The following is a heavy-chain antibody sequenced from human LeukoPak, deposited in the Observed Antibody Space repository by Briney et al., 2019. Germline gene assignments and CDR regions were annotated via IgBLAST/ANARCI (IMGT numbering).Heavy chain of an antibody. CDR2: ISTTGTTT. D-gene: IGHD6-19*01. CDR3: ARAGGSGWSRFGWFDP. Sequence: PGGSLRLSCVVSGFTFSSFEMHWVRQAPGKGLEWVSYISTTGTTTYYADSVKGRFTISRDTAKNSLYLQMNSLRAEDTALYYCARAGGSGWSRFGWFDPWGQGTLVTVSS. V-gene: IGHV3-48*03. J-gene: IGHJ5*02. CDR1: GFTFSSFE.